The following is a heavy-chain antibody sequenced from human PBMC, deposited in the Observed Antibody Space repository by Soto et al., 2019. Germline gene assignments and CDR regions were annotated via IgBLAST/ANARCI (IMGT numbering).Heavy chain of an antibody. CDR3: AAGEASSRNAAPYCLDF. CDR2: IHYSGTT. Sequence: SETLSLTCTVSGGSMRNYFWTWIRQPPGKGLEWIGYIHYSGTTSFFPSYNPSLRSRVTISEDTSKNQFSLKLLSVTTADTAVYFCAAGEASSRNAAPYCLDFWGQGTLVTVSS. V-gene: IGHV4-59*01. D-gene: IGHD6-13*01. J-gene: IGHJ4*02. CDR1: GGSMRNYF.